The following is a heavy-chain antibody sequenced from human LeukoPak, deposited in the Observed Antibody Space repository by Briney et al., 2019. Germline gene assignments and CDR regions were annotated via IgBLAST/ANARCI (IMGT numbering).Heavy chain of an antibody. CDR3: ARDNSVGDIAWWFDP. D-gene: IGHD3-16*02. Sequence: AAVKVSCKASGYSFTSHYMHWVRQAPGQGLEWMGLINPSGSSTLYAQKFQGRVTMTRDMSTTTDYMELSSLRSEDTAVYYCARDNSVGDIAWWFDPWGQGTLVTVSS. CDR1: GYSFTSHY. CDR2: INPSGSST. V-gene: IGHV1-46*01. J-gene: IGHJ5*02.